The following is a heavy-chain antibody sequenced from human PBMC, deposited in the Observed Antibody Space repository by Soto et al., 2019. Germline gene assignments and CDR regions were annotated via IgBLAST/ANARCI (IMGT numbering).Heavy chain of an antibody. Sequence: SETLSLTCAVSGGSISRGNWWNWVRQPPGRGLEWIGKIYYSGSTNYNPSLKSRVSVSVDTSKNQFSLKVSGVSAADTAVYYCATSQKGYNWNYFDHWGQGALVNVSS. J-gene: IGHJ4*02. CDR3: ATSQKGYNWNYFDH. CDR2: IYYSGST. D-gene: IGHD1-20*01. V-gene: IGHV4-4*02. CDR1: GGSISRGNW.